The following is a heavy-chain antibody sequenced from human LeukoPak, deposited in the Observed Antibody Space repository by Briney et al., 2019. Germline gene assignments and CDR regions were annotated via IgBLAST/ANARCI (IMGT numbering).Heavy chain of an antibody. CDR1: GFTFSSYG. Sequence: PGGSLRLSCAASGFTFSSYGMHWVRQAPGKGLEWVAVISYDGSNKYYADSVKGRFTISRDNSKNTLYLQMNSLRAEDTAVYYCAKDGLRWPFDYWGQGTLVTVSS. J-gene: IGHJ4*02. CDR3: AKDGLRWPFDY. CDR2: ISYDGSNK. D-gene: IGHD4-23*01. V-gene: IGHV3-30*18.